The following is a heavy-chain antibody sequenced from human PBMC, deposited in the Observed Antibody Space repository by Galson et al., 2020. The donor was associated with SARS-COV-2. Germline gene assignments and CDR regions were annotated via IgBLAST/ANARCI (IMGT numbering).Heavy chain of an antibody. CDR1: GFTFSIYA. V-gene: IGHV3-23*01. CDR2: ITNNAAAT. D-gene: IGHD6-13*01. CDR3: AKGSLGSSWPSGGY. J-gene: IGHJ4*02. Sequence: GESLKISCAASGFTFSIYAMSWVRQTPGKGLEWVSGITNNAAATYYADSVKGRFTISRDNSKNMLYLQMNSLRAEDTAIYYCAKGSLGSSWPSGGYWGQGTLVTVSS.